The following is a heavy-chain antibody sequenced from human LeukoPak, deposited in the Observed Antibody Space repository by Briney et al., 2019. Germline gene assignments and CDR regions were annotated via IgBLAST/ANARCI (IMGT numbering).Heavy chain of an antibody. D-gene: IGHD3-22*01. CDR3: ATGYYYDSSGYYNRRDYYYYGMDV. V-gene: IGHV1-24*01. CDR2: FDPEDGET. CDR1: GYTLTELS. Sequence: ASVKVSCKVSGYTLTELSMHWVRQAPGKGLEWMGGFDPEDGETIYAQKFQGRVTMTEDTSTDTAYMELSSLRSEDTAVYYCATGYYYDSSGYYNRRDYYYYGMDVWGQGTTVTVSS. J-gene: IGHJ6*02.